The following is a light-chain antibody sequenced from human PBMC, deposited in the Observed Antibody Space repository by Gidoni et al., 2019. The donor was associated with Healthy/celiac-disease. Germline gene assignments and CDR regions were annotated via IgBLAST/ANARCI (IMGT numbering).Light chain of an antibody. CDR3: QQYYSTPPT. J-gene: IGKJ3*01. CDR1: QSVLYSSNNKNY. V-gene: IGKV4-1*01. Sequence: DIVMTQSPDPLAVSLGERATINCKSSQSVLYSSNNKNYLAWYQQKPGQPPKLLIYWASTRESGVPDRFSGSGSGTDFTLTISSLQAEDVAVHYCQQYYSTPPTFGPGTKVDIK. CDR2: WAS.